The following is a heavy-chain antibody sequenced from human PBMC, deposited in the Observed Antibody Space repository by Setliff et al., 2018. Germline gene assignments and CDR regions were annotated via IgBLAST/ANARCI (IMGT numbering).Heavy chain of an antibody. D-gene: IGHD3-10*01. CDR3: ARGITMVRGVIIHNWFDP. CDR2: IYTSGST. CDR1: GGSISSYY. Sequence: SETLSLTCTVSGGSISSYYWSWIRQPAGKGLEWIGRIYTSGSTNYNPSLKSRVTMSVDTSKNQFSLKLSSVTAADTAVYYCARGITMVRGVIIHNWFDPWGQGTLVTVSS. V-gene: IGHV4-4*07. J-gene: IGHJ5*02.